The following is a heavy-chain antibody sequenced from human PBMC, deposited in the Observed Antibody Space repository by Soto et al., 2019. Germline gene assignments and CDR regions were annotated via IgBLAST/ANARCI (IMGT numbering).Heavy chain of an antibody. J-gene: IGHJ4*02. D-gene: IGHD3-16*01. Sequence: QVQLVQSGVEVKKPGASVKVSCKAMGYTFTNYGLSWVRQAPGEGLEWLGWISAYNGHTTYAPKVQDRVTLTTDTSASTANLELRSLPSDDTAVYYCVRGDGGYFDHWGQGTLVLVSS. V-gene: IGHV1-18*01. CDR1: GYTFTNYG. CDR3: VRGDGGYFDH. CDR2: ISAYNGHT.